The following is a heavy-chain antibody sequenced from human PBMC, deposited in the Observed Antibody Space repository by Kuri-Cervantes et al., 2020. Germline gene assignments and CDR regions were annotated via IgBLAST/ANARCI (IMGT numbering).Heavy chain of an antibody. J-gene: IGHJ4*02. D-gene: IGHD6-19*01. CDR3: ARAVAAVMDY. CDR1: GYTFTSYG. CDR2: ISAYNGNT. V-gene: IGHV1-18*01. Sequence: ASVKVSCKASGYTFTSYGITWVRQAPGQGLEWMGWISAYNGNTNYAQKFQGRVTMTTDTSTSTAYMELRSLRSEDTAVYYCARAVAAVMDYWGQGTLVTVSS.